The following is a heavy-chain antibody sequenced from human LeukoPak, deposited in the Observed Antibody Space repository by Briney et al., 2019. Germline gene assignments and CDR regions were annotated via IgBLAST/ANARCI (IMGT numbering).Heavy chain of an antibody. CDR1: GYTFTGYY. J-gene: IGHJ5*02. CDR3: GRGYYDSGSEGFLNWLDP. CDR2: INPNNGGT. V-gene: IGHV1-2*02. Sequence: ASVKVSCKASGYTFTGYYIHWVRQAPGQGLEWVGWINPNNGGTNSAQKFQGRVTMTRDTSISTAYMELSRLRSDDTAVYYCGRGYYDSGSEGFLNWLDPWGQGTLVTVSS. D-gene: IGHD3-10*01.